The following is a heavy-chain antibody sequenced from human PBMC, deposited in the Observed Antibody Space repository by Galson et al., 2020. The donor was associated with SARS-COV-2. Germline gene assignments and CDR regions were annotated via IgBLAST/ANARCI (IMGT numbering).Heavy chain of an antibody. Sequence: GGSLRLSCAASGFTFSSYAMSWVRQAPGKGLEWVSAISGSGGSTYYADSVKGRFTISRDNSKNTLYLQMNSLRAEDTAVYYCAKSASLLWWSPAPYYYYMDVWGKGTTVTVSS. V-gene: IGHV3-23*01. CDR2: ISGSGGST. D-gene: IGHD2-15*01. CDR3: AKSASLLWWSPAPYYYYMDV. CDR1: GFTFSSYA. J-gene: IGHJ6*03.